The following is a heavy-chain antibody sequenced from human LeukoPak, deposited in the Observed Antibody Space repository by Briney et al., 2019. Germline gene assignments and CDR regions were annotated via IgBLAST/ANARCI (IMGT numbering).Heavy chain of an antibody. CDR3: ATFTIFGVVISGNWFDP. V-gene: IGHV4-39*01. J-gene: IGHJ5*02. CDR2: IYYSGST. CDR1: GGSISSSSYY. D-gene: IGHD3-3*01. Sequence: PSETLSLTCTVSGGSISSSSYYWGWIRQPPGKGLEWIGSIYYSGSTYYNPSLKSRVTISVDTSKNQFSLKLSSVTAADTAVYYCATFTIFGVVISGNWFDPWGQGTLVTVSS.